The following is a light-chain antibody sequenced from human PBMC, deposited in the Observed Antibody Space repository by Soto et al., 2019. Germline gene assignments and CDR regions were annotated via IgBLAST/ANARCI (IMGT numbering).Light chain of an antibody. CDR2: EVS. CDR3: SSYTSSTTYV. Sequence: QSALTQPASVSGSTGQSITISCTGTSSDVGSYNIVSWYQQHPGKAPKLIIYEVSNRPSGVSNRLSGSKSGNTASLTISGLQAEDEADYYCSSYTSSTTYVFGTGTKVTV. J-gene: IGLJ1*01. V-gene: IGLV2-14*01. CDR1: SSDVGSYNI.